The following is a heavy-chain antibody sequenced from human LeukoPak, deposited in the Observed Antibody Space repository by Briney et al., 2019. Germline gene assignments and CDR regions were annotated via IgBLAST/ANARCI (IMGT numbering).Heavy chain of an antibody. D-gene: IGHD2-21*02. CDR1: GYSFTSYW. V-gene: IGHV5-51*01. Sequence: GESLKISCKASGYSFTSYWIAWVRQMPGKGLEWMGIIYPGDSDTRYSPSFQGQVTISADKSISTAYLQWSSLKASDTAMYYCARTYCGGDCRYYFDYWGQGTLATVSS. CDR3: ARTYCGGDCRYYFDY. CDR2: IYPGDSDT. J-gene: IGHJ4*02.